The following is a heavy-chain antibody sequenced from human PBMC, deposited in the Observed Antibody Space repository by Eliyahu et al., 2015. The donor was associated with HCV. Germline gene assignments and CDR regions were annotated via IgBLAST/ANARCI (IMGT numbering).Heavy chain of an antibody. J-gene: IGHJ4*02. Sequence: QLLVQESGSGLVKPSQTLSLTCTVSGDSISSGDYXWXWIRQPPGKGLEWIGYIYHYGXTYYNPSLQSRVTISIDRSKAQVSLKVNSVTAADTAIYYCARSRYRDFGLFDSWGQGTRVTVSS. CDR2: IYHYGXT. CDR3: ARSRYRDFGLFDS. V-gene: IGHV4-30-2*01. CDR1: GDSISSGDYX. D-gene: IGHD4-17*01.